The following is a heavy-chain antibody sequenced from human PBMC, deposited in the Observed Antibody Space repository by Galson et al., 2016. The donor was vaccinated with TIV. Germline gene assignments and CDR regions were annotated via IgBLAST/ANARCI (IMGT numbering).Heavy chain of an antibody. Sequence: SLRLSCAASGFTFSSYEMTWVRHAPGKGLEWVSSIASSGAAYFSDSVDGRFAISRDNSKNTVFLQMNSLRADDTAVYYCAKEATKWLQLYYIDYWGQGIQVTVSS. V-gene: IGHV3-23*01. CDR3: AKEATKWLQLYYIDY. J-gene: IGHJ4*02. D-gene: IGHD5-24*01. CDR2: IASSGAA. CDR1: GFTFSSYE.